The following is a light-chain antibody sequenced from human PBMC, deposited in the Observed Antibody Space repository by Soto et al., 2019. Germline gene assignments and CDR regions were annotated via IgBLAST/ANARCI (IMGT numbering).Light chain of an antibody. Sequence: EIVLTQSPATLSVSRGERATLSCRASHSVSSNLAWYQQKPGQAPRLLIYGTSTRATGIPARFSGSGSGTEFTLTISSLQSEDFALYYCQQYNDWPLTFGQGTKVDIK. V-gene: IGKV3-15*01. J-gene: IGKJ1*01. CDR2: GTS. CDR1: HSVSSN. CDR3: QQYNDWPLT.